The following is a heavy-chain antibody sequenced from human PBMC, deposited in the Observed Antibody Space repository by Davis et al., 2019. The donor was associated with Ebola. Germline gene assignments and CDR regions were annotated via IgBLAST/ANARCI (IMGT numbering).Heavy chain of an antibody. CDR3: ASLLGYCIGGSCSAFDY. D-gene: IGHD2-15*01. Sequence: PGGSLRLSCAASGFIFRNYAMTWVRQAPGKGLEWVSTISGSGDSTYHADSVRGRFAISRDNSKNAVYLQMNSLRIEDTAVYYCASLLGYCIGGSCSAFDYWGQGTLVTVSS. J-gene: IGHJ4*02. CDR1: GFIFRNYA. V-gene: IGHV3-23*01. CDR2: ISGSGDST.